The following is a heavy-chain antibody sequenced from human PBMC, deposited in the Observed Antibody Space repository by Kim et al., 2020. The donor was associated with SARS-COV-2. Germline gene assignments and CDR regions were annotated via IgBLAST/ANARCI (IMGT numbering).Heavy chain of an antibody. V-gene: IGHV3-15*01. J-gene: IGHJ3*02. CDR1: GFSFRNAW. CDR3: TTVAGRESFAFDI. CDR2: LKSKTYGETR. Sequence: GGSLRLSCAASGFSFRNAWMSWVRQAPGKGLEWVGRLKSKTYGETREYPAPVEGRFTVSRDDSKNTLYLQMNSLKTADTSVYYCTTVAGRESFAFDIWG.